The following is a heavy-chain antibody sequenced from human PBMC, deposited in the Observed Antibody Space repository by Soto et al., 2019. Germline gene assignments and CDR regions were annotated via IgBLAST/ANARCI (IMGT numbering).Heavy chain of an antibody. V-gene: IGHV3-30*18. CDR2: ISYDGSNK. Sequence: PGGSLRLSCAASGFTFSNYGMHWVRQAPGKGLEWVAVISYDGSNKYYADSVKGRFTISRDDSKNTLYLQMNSLRSEDTALYYWAKDSPVAGYWGQGTLVTVSS. CDR3: AKDSPVAGY. CDR1: GFTFSNYG. J-gene: IGHJ4*02. D-gene: IGHD6-19*01.